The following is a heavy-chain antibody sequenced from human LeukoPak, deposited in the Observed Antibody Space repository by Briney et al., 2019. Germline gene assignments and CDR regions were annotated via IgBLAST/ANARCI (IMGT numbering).Heavy chain of an antibody. CDR2: IYSGGST. V-gene: IGHV3-53*01. D-gene: IGHD3-22*01. CDR3: ARAGYYYDSSGYYGNYYMDV. J-gene: IGHJ6*03. CDR1: GFSVSDNY. Sequence: GGSLRLSCAGSGFSVSDNYMTWVRQAPGKGLEWVSVIYSGGSTYYADSVKGRFTISRDNSKNTLYLQMNSLRAEDTAVYYCARAGYYYDSSGYYGNYYMDVWGKGTTVTVSS.